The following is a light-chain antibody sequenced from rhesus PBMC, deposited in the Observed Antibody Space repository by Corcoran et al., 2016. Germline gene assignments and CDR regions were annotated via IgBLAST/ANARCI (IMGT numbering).Light chain of an antibody. CDR1: QSVSNS. V-gene: IGKV3-24*01. Sequence: EIVMTQSPATLSLSPGERATLSCRASQSVSNSLAWYQQIPGQAPRLLIYGSSSRASGIPDRFSGSGSGTDCTLTISSLEPEDVAVYYCLQHSNWPYSFGQGTKVEIK. CDR2: GSS. CDR3: LQHSNWPYS. J-gene: IGKJ2*01.